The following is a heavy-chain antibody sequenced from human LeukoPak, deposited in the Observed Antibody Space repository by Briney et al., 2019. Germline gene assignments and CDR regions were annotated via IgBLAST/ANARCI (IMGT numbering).Heavy chain of an antibody. CDR3: ARVIELYDAFDI. CDR1: GFTFSSYE. CDR2: ISSSGSTI. J-gene: IGHJ3*02. D-gene: IGHD1-26*01. Sequence: GGSLRLSCAASGFTFSSYEMNWVRQAPGKGLEWVSYISSSGSTIYYADSVKGRFTISRDNAKNSLYLQMNSLRAEDTAVYYCARVIELYDAFDIWGQGTMVTVSS. V-gene: IGHV3-48*03.